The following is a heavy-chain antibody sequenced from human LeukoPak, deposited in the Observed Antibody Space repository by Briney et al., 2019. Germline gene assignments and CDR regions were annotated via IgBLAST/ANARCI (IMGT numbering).Heavy chain of an antibody. Sequence: GGSLRLSCAASGFTFSSYGMHWVRQAPGKGLEWVAVIWYDGSNKYYADSVKGRFTISRDNSKNTLYLQMNSLRAEDTAVYYCARDSCNGGSCYSDYWGQGTLVTVSS. CDR1: GFTFSSYG. D-gene: IGHD2-15*01. V-gene: IGHV3-33*01. J-gene: IGHJ4*02. CDR3: ARDSCNGGSCYSDY. CDR2: IWYDGSNK.